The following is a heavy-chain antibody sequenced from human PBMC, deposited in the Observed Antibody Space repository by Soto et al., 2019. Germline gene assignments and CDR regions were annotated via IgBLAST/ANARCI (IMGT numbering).Heavy chain of an antibody. CDR1: GGSFSGYY. CDR3: ARLAPSRSKYYYGSGSYYYYYYGMDA. J-gene: IGHJ6*02. Sequence: TSETLSLTCAVYGGSFSGYYWSWIRQPPGKGLEWIGEINHSGSTNYNPSLKSRVTISVDTSKNQFSLKLSSVTAADTAVYYCARLAPSRSKYYYGSGSYYYYYYGMDAWGQGTTVTVSS. V-gene: IGHV4-34*01. D-gene: IGHD3-10*01. CDR2: INHSGST.